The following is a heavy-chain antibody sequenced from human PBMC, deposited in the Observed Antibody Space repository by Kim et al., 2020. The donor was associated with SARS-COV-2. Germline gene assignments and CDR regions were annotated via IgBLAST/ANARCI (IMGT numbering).Heavy chain of an antibody. D-gene: IGHD3-22*01. J-gene: IGHJ3*02. CDR2: IHPGRPA. V-gene: IGHV3-48*03. Sequence: GGSLRLSCGVSGFTIHYYEMNWVRQAPGKGLEWISNIHPGRPAYYAGSVKGRFTVSSDNAKNSMYLQMDNVRADDTGVYYCTREFEEEALHTSGYDAFTIWGRGTMVTVSP. CDR3: TREFEEEALHTSGYDAFTI. CDR1: GFTIHYYE.